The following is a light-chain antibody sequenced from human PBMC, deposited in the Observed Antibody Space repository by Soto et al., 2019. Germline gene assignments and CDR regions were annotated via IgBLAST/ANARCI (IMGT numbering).Light chain of an antibody. J-gene: IGLJ2*01. V-gene: IGLV3-21*04. CDR2: NDS. Sequence: SSELTQSPSVSVAPGKTASITCGGNNIGSRSVHWYQQKPGQAPVLVMYNDSDRPSGITERFSGSNSGNTATLTISRVEAGDEADYYCQMWDSSSDVFFGGGTKLTVL. CDR1: NIGSRS. CDR3: QMWDSSSDVF.